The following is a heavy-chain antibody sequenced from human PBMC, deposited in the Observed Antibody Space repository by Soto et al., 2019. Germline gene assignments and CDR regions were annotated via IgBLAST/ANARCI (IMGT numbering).Heavy chain of an antibody. J-gene: IGHJ4*02. CDR2: IYYSGST. CDR3: ASGYGSGSYYYFDY. Sequence: SETLSLTCTVSGGSISSYYWSWIRQPPGKGLEWIGYIYYSGSTNYNPSLKSRVTISVDTSKNQFSLKLSSVTAADTAVYYCASGYGSGSYYYFDYWGQGTLVTVSS. V-gene: IGHV4-59*01. CDR1: GGSISSYY. D-gene: IGHD3-10*01.